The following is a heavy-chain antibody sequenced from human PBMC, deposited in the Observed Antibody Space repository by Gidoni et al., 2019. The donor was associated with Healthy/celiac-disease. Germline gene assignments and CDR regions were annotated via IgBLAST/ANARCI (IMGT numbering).Heavy chain of an antibody. CDR2: INAGNGNT. CDR3: ARDYGGNSYFDY. V-gene: IGHV1-3*01. Sequence: QVQLVQSVAEVTKPGTSVKVSCKAAGNTFTSYAMHWVRQAPGQRLEWMGWINAGNGNTKYSQKFQGRVTITRDTSASTAYMELSSLRSEDTAVYYCARDYGGNSYFDYWGQGTLVTVSS. J-gene: IGHJ4*02. D-gene: IGHD2-21*02. CDR1: GNTFTSYA.